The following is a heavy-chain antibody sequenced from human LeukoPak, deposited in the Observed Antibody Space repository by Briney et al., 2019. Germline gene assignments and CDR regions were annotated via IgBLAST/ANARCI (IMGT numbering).Heavy chain of an antibody. CDR3: ARDRTTVTSPDAFDI. J-gene: IGHJ3*02. V-gene: IGHV1-18*01. D-gene: IGHD4-17*01. CDR2: ISGYNGNT. Sequence: ASVKVSCKASGYTFTNYGISWVRQAPGQGLEWMGWISGYNGNTNYAQKFQGRITMTTDTSTSTGYMELRSLRSDDTAVYYCARDRTTVTSPDAFDIWGQGTMVTVSS. CDR1: GYTFTNYG.